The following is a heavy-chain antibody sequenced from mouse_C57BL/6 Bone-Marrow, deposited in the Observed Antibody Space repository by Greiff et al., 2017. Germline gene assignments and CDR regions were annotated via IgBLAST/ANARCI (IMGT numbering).Heavy chain of an antibody. V-gene: IGHV1-26*01. CDR1: GYTFTDYY. Sequence: VQLQQSGPELVKPGASVKISCKASGYTFTDYYMNWVKQSHGKSLEWIGDINPNNGGTSYNQKFKGKATLTVDKSSSTAYMELRSLTSEDSAVYYCARSYYSNFFACWGQGTLVTVSA. D-gene: IGHD2-5*01. J-gene: IGHJ3*01. CDR2: INPNNGGT. CDR3: ARSYYSNFFAC.